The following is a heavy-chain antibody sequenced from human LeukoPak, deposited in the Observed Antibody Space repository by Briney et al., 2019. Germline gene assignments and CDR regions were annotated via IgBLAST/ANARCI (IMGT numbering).Heavy chain of an antibody. CDR3: AKSHSGSYYFWFDP. D-gene: IGHD3-10*01. J-gene: IGHJ5*02. CDR1: GFTFSSYA. V-gene: IGHV3-23*01. Sequence: GGSLRLSCAASGFTFSSYAMSWVRQAPGKGLGWVSAISGSGGSTYYADSVKGRFTISRDNSKNTLYLQMNSLRAEDTAVYYCAKSHSGSYYFWFDPWGQGTLVTVSS. CDR2: ISGSGGST.